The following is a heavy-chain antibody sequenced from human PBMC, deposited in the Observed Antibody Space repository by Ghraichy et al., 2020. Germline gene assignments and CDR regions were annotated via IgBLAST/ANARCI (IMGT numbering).Heavy chain of an antibody. CDR2: ISSRSSYI. V-gene: IGHV3-11*06. D-gene: IGHD1-26*01. Sequence: GGSLRLSCAASGFAFSDYYMSWIRQAPGKGLECVSCISSRSSYINYADSVKGRFTISRDDAKSSLYLQINSLRVEDTAIYYCARADGGSYSSHADYWGQGTLVTVSS. CDR1: GFAFSDYY. CDR3: ARADGGSYSSHADY. J-gene: IGHJ4*02.